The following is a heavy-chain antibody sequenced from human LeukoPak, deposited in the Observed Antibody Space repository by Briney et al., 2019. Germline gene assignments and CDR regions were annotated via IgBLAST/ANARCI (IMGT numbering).Heavy chain of an antibody. Sequence: GGSLRLSCAASGFTFSNYAMSWVRQAPGKGLEWVSAIRGSGGSTYYADSVKGRFTIPRDNSKNTLYLQMNSLRAEDTAVYYCAKVFDYGDRDAFDIWGQGTMVTVSS. D-gene: IGHD4-17*01. CDR3: AKVFDYGDRDAFDI. CDR1: GFTFSNYA. V-gene: IGHV3-23*01. J-gene: IGHJ3*02. CDR2: IRGSGGST.